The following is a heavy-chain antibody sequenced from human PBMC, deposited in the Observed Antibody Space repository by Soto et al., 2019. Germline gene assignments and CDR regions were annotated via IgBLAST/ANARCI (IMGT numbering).Heavy chain of an antibody. V-gene: IGHV3-11*01. D-gene: IGHD3-3*01. CDR2: ISSSGRTT. Sequence: GGTLRLSCAACGLTYSDYYRSWLRQGPGKWLDSTSYISSSGRTTYYADSGNGRFTIYRNNANSSLYRQMSSLRDEDTDVYYCARALVGYTIFGGVTYYFGCWGQGTRGAVAS. CDR3: ARALVGYTIFGGVTYYFGC. CDR1: GLTYSDYY. J-gene: IGHJ4*02.